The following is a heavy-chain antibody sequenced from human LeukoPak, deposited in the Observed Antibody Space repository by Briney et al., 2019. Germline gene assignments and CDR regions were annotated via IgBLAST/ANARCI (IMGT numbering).Heavy chain of an antibody. CDR2: IIPILNIA. CDR3: ARSGYYYDSSGYYDN. D-gene: IGHD3-22*01. CDR1: GGTFSSYA. Sequence: SVKVSCKASGGTFSSYAISWVRQAPGQGLEWMGRIIPILNIANYAQKFQGRVTITVDISTTTAYMELSSLRSEDTAMYYCARSGYYYDSSGYYDNWGQGTLVTVSS. V-gene: IGHV1-69*04. J-gene: IGHJ4*02.